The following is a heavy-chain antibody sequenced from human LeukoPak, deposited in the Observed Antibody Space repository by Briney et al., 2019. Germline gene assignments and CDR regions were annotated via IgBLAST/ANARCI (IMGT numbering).Heavy chain of an antibody. D-gene: IGHD2-2*01. J-gene: IGHJ5*02. CDR3: ARDMGYCSSTSCRTYNWFDP. CDR2: ISSSSSYI. CDR1: GLTFSIYS. Sequence: PGGSLRLSCAASGLTFSIYSMNWVRQAPGKGLEWVSSISSSSSYIYYADSVKGRFTISRDNAKNSLYLQMNSLRAEDTAVYYCARDMGYCSSTSCRTYNWFDPWGQGTLVTVSS. V-gene: IGHV3-21*01.